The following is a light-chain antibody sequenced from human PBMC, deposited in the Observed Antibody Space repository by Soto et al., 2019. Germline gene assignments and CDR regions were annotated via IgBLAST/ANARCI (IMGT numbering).Light chain of an antibody. Sequence: DIQMTQSPCTLSASVGDRVTITCRASQSISSWLAWYQQKPGKAPKLLIYDASSLESGVPSRFSGSGSGTEFTLTISSLQTDDFASYYCQQYDSYSWTFGQGTKVDIK. V-gene: IGKV1-5*01. CDR1: QSISSW. CDR3: QQYDSYSWT. J-gene: IGKJ1*01. CDR2: DAS.